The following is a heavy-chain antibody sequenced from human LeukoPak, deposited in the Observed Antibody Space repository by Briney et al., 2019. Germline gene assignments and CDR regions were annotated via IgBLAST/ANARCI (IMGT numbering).Heavy chain of an antibody. CDR1: GFTFSSYA. D-gene: IGHD1-1*01. J-gene: IGHJ6*02. V-gene: IGHV4-34*01. CDR3: ARPLGQGNEYGMDV. Sequence: KSGGSLRLSCAASGFTFSSYAMSWVRQSPGKGLEWIGEINHSGSTNYNPSLKSRVTISVDTSKNQFSLKLTSVTAADTAVYYCARPLGQGNEYGMDVWGQGTTVTVSS. CDR2: INHSGST.